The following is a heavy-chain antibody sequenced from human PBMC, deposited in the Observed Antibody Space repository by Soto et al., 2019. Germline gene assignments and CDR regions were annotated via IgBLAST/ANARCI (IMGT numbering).Heavy chain of an antibody. CDR2: IYYSGST. CDR3: ARVPIELGYCSGGSCYPNDYYYYGMDV. Sequence: SETLSLTCTVSGGSISSGGYYWSWIRQHPGKGLEWIGYIYYSGSTYYNPSLKGRVTISVDTSKNQFSLKLSSVTAADTAVYYCARVPIELGYCSGGSCYPNDYYYYGMDVWGQGTTVTVSS. J-gene: IGHJ6*02. D-gene: IGHD2-15*01. CDR1: GGSISSGGYY. V-gene: IGHV4-31*03.